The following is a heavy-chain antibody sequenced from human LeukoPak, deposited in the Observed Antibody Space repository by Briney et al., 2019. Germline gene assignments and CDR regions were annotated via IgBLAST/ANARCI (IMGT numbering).Heavy chain of an antibody. Sequence: ASVKGSCKASGYTFTSYGISWVRQAPEQGLEWMGWISAYTGNTNYAQKLQGRVTMTTDTSTSTAYMELRSLRSDDTAVYYCARDSGFMVRGVIIRPSMGMDVWGKGTTVTVSS. CDR3: ARDSGFMVRGVIIRPSMGMDV. D-gene: IGHD3-10*01. V-gene: IGHV1-18*04. J-gene: IGHJ6*04. CDR1: GYTFTSYG. CDR2: ISAYTGNT.